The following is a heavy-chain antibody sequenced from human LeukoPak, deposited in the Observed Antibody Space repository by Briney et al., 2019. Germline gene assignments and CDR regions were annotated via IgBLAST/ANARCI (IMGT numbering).Heavy chain of an antibody. Sequence: GGSLRLSCAASGFTFSSYAMSWVRQAPGKGLEWVSAISGSGGSTYYADSVKGRFTISRDNSKNTLYLQMNSLRVEDTAVYYCATPRGGSYWFDYWGQGTLVTVSS. D-gene: IGHD1-26*01. CDR2: ISGSGGST. CDR3: ATPRGGSYWFDY. J-gene: IGHJ4*02. CDR1: GFTFSSYA. V-gene: IGHV3-23*01.